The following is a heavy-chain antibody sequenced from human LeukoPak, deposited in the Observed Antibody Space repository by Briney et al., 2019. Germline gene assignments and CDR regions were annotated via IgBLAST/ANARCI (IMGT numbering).Heavy chain of an antibody. CDR3: ASNQWPNWYFDL. CDR2: IYYTGST. V-gene: IGHV4-38-2*02. J-gene: IGHJ2*01. CDR1: GYSISSGYY. Sequence: SETLSLTCTVSGYSISSGYYWGWIRQPPGKGLEWIGSIYYTGSTFDNPSLKSRVTISVDKSRNQFSLKLTSVTAADTAVYYCASNQWPNWYFDLWGRGTLVTVSS. D-gene: IGHD6-19*01.